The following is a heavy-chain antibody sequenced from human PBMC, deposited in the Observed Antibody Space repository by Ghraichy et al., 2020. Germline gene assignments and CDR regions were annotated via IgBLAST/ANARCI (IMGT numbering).Heavy chain of an antibody. CDR2: IYSGGST. CDR1: GFTVSSNY. D-gene: IGHD3-22*01. CDR3: ARVVEGIDAFDI. V-gene: IGHV3-66*02. J-gene: IGHJ3*02. Sequence: LSLTCAASGFTVSSNYMSWVRQAPGKGLGWVSVIYSGGSTYYADSVKGRFTISRDNSKNTLYLQMNSLRAEDTAVYYCARVVEGIDAFDIWGQGTMVTVSS.